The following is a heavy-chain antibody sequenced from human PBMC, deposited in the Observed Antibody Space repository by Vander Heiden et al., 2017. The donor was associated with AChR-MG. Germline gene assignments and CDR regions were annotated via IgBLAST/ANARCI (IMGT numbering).Heavy chain of an antibody. CDR3: ARSTQAPFYCGGDCDWYFDL. V-gene: IGHV4-59*01. Sequence: QVQLQESGPGLVKPSETLSLTCTVSGGSISRYYWSWIRQPPGKGLEWIGYIYYSGSTNYNPSLKSRVTISVDTSKNQFSLKLSSVTAADTAVYYCARSTQAPFYCGGDCDWYFDLWGRGTLVTVSS. CDR2: IYYSGST. J-gene: IGHJ2*01. CDR1: GGSISRYY. D-gene: IGHD2-21*01.